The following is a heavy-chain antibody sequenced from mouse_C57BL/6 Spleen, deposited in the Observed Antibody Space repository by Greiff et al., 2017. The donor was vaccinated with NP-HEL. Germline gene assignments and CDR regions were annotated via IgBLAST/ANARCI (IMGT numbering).Heavy chain of an antibody. J-gene: IGHJ2*01. CDR1: GYTFTSYW. CDR3: ARGGFLGRVDY. CDR2: IDPSDSYT. D-gene: IGHD4-1*01. Sequence: QVQLQQPGAELVMPGASVKLSCKASGYTFTSYWMHWVKQRPGQGLEWIGEIDPSDSYTNYNQKFKGKSTLTVDKSSSTAYMQLSSLTSEDSAVYDCARGGFLGRVDYWGQGTTLTVSS. V-gene: IGHV1-69*01.